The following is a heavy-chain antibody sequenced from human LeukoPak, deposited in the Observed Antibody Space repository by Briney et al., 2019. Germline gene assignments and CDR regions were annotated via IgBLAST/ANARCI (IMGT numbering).Heavy chain of an antibody. CDR3: ARDTADSDYYYMDV. D-gene: IGHD4-17*01. Sequence: GGSLRLSCAASGFTFSSYSMNWVRQAPGKGLEWVSSISSSSSYIYYADSVKGRFTISGDNAKNSLYLQMNSLRAEDTAVYYCARDTADSDYYYMDVWGKGTTVTVSS. J-gene: IGHJ6*03. CDR1: GFTFSSYS. V-gene: IGHV3-21*01. CDR2: ISSSSSYI.